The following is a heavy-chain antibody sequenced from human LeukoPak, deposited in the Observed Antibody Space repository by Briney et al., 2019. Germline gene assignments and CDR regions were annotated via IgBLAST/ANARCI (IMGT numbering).Heavy chain of an antibody. D-gene: IGHD2-15*01. CDR1: GFTFSDYY. CDR2: ISSSGSTI. V-gene: IGHV3-11*01. J-gene: IGHJ3*02. CDR3: ARDKGCSGGSCYSTDAFDI. Sequence: GGSLRLSCAASGFTFSDYYMSWIRQAPGKGLEWVSYISSSGSTIYYADSVKGRFTISRDNAKNSLYLQMNSLRAEDTDVYYCARDKGCSGGSCYSTDAFDIWGQGTMVTVSS.